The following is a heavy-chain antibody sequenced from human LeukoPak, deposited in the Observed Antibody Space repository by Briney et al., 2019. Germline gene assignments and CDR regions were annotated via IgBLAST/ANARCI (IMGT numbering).Heavy chain of an antibody. Sequence: SETLSLTCTVSGGSISSYYWSWIRQPPGKGLEWIGYIYYSGSTNYNPSLKSRVTISVDTSKNQLSLKLSSVTAADTAVYYCARRYYDILTGYRDDAFDIWGQGTMVTVSS. CDR3: ARRYYDILTGYRDDAFDI. J-gene: IGHJ3*02. CDR2: IYYSGST. V-gene: IGHV4-59*08. D-gene: IGHD3-9*01. CDR1: GGSISSYY.